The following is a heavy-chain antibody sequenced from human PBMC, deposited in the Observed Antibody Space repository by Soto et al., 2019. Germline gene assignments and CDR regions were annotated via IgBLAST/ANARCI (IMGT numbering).Heavy chain of an antibody. J-gene: IGHJ4*02. CDR2: ISRPDNSGRT. Sequence: EVQLLESGVGLVQPGGSLRLSCAASGFTFSTYGMNWVRQAPGKALEWVSPISRPDNSGRTYYADSVQGRFSISRDNSKDTLDLQMTSLTAKDTAVHYCPTANRNCRGKNCYYFDYWGQGTMITVSS. V-gene: IGHV3-23*01. CDR1: GFTFSTYG. CDR3: PTANRNCRGKNCYYFDY. D-gene: IGHD2-15*01.